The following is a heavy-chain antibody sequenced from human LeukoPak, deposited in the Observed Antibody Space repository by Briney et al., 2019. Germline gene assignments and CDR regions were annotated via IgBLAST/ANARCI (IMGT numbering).Heavy chain of an antibody. CDR1: GYTFTSYG. CDR2: ISAYNGNT. J-gene: IGHJ4*02. Sequence: ASVKDSCKASGYTFTSYGISWVRQAPGQGLEWMGWISAYNGNTNYAQKLQGRVTMTTDTSTSTAYMELRSLRSDDTAVYYCAATRVVGALFDYWGQGPLDTVSS. V-gene: IGHV1-18*01. D-gene: IGHD1-26*01. CDR3: AATRVVGALFDY.